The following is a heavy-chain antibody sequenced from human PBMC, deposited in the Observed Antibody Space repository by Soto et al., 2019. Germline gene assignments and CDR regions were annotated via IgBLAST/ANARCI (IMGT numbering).Heavy chain of an antibody. CDR1: GYTFTSYG. CDR3: ARDTRAVPAAYYYYYYMDG. V-gene: IGHV1-18*01. CDR2: ISAYNGNT. J-gene: IGHJ6*03. D-gene: IGHD2-2*01. Sequence: ASVKVSCKASGYTFTSYGISWVRQAPGQGLEWMGWISAYNGNTNYAQKLQGRATMTTDTSTSTAYMELRSLRSDDTAVYYCARDTRAVPAAYYYYYYMDGWGKGSTVTGSS.